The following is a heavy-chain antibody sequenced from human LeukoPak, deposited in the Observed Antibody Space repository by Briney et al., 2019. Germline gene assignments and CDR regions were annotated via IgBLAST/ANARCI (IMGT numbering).Heavy chain of an antibody. CDR2: INPNSGVT. J-gene: IGHJ4*02. CDR3: ARTYCGGDCSKANFDD. Sequence: ASVKVSCKASGYTFTGYFVHWVRQAPGQRLEWMGWINPNSGVTKYAQKFEGRATMTRDTAISTAYMELNRLRSDDTAVYFCARTYCGGDCSKANFDDWGQGTLVTVS. D-gene: IGHD2-21*01. V-gene: IGHV1-2*02. CDR1: GYTFTGYF.